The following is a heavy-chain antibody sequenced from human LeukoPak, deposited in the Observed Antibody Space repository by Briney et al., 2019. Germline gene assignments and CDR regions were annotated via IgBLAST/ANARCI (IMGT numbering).Heavy chain of an antibody. D-gene: IGHD6-19*01. Sequence: TGRSLRLFCAASGFTFSSYGMHWVRQAPGKGLEWVAVISYDGSNKYYADSVKGRFTISRDNSKNTLYLQMNSLRAEDTAVYYCAKSWEQWLVRGFDYWGQGTLVTVSS. J-gene: IGHJ4*02. V-gene: IGHV3-30*18. CDR1: GFTFSSYG. CDR3: AKSWEQWLVRGFDY. CDR2: ISYDGSNK.